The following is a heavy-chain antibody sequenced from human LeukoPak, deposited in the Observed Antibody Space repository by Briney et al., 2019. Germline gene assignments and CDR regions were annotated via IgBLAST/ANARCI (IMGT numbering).Heavy chain of an antibody. Sequence: PGGSLRLSCAASGFPFSGSSMHWVRQAPGKGLEWVAVIWYDGSHQYYADSVKGRFTISRDNAKNSLYLQMNSLRAEDTAVYYCAREVRRGFDPWGQGTLVTVSS. CDR1: GFPFSGSS. D-gene: IGHD2-21*01. J-gene: IGHJ5*02. CDR2: IWYDGSHQ. CDR3: AREVRRGFDP. V-gene: IGHV3-33*01.